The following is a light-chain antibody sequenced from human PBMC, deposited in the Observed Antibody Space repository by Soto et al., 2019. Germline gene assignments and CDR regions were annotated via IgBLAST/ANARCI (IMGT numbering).Light chain of an antibody. CDR1: SSDVGAYNY. CDR3: SSLTNSFNYV. J-gene: IGLJ1*01. Sequence: QSALTQPASVSGSPGQSVAISCTGTSSDVGAYNYVSWYQQHPGKAPKLLLSEVSNRPSGVSDRFSGSKSGNTASLTISGLQAEDEADYYCSSLTNSFNYVFGNGTKVT. V-gene: IGLV2-14*01. CDR2: EVS.